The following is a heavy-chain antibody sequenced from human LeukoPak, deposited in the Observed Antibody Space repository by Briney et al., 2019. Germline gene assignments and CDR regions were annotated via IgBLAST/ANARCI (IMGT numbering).Heavy chain of an antibody. CDR2: INPNSGGT. V-gene: IGHV1-2*06. J-gene: IGHJ4*02. Sequence: ASVKVSCKASGYTFTGYYMHWVRQAPGQGLEWMGRINPNSGGTNYAQKFQGRVTMTRDTSISTAYMELSRLRSDDTAVYYCARTPIRGQWLVGFDYWGQGTLVTVSS. D-gene: IGHD6-19*01. CDR1: GYTFTGYY. CDR3: ARTPIRGQWLVGFDY.